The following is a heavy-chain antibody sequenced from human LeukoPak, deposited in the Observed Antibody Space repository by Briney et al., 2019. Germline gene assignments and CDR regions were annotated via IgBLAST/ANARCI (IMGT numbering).Heavy chain of an antibody. CDR2: INPKSGGT. D-gene: IGHD1-1*01. J-gene: IGHJ4*02. Sequence: ASVTVSCKASGYTFTGYYIHWIRQAPGQGLQWMGWINPKSGGTNFAQQFQGRVALTRETSVSTAYMELTTLTSDDTAVYYCASISTTGPFEYWGQGTLVTVSS. CDR1: GYTFTGYY. CDR3: ASISTTGPFEY. V-gene: IGHV1-2*02.